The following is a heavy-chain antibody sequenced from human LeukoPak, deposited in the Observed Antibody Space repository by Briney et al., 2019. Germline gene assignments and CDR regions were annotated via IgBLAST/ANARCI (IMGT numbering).Heavy chain of an antibody. CDR2: ISGSGSRT. J-gene: IGHJ5*02. Sequence: GGSLRLSCVASGFNFSNHDMSWFRQVPGKGLEWVSGISGSGSRTYYADSVKGRFTISRDNSKTTLYVHMTSLRVEDTAFYHCPRGQAMAVSWGQGILVTVSS. CDR3: PRGQAMAVS. D-gene: IGHD5-18*01. CDR1: GFNFSNHD. V-gene: IGHV3-23*01.